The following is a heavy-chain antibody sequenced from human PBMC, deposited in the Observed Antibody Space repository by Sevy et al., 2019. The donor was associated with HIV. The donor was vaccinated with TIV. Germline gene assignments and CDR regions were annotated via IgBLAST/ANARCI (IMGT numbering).Heavy chain of an antibody. J-gene: IGHJ4*02. CDR3: ARTAVKYYYDSSGYEFDY. CDR1: GYTFTSYG. Sequence: ASVKVSCKASGYTFTSYGISWVRQAPGQGLEWMGWISAYNGNTNYAQKLQGRVTMTTDTSTSTAYMELRSLGSDDTAVYYCARTAVKYYYDSSGYEFDYWGQGTLVTVSS. D-gene: IGHD3-22*01. CDR2: ISAYNGNT. V-gene: IGHV1-18*01.